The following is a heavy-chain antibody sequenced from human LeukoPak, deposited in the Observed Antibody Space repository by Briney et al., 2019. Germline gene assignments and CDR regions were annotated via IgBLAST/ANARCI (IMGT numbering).Heavy chain of an antibody. Sequence: GRSLRLSCAASGFDFSSYVMHWVRQAPGKGVEWVAVMSHAGSNEYYADSAKGRFTISRENSKNTLSLQMNSLRAEDTAVYYCVRDISGEKSFDYWGQGTLVTVSS. D-gene: IGHD3-10*01. CDR2: MSHAGSNE. CDR1: GFDFSSYV. V-gene: IGHV3-30*04. J-gene: IGHJ4*02. CDR3: VRDISGEKSFDY.